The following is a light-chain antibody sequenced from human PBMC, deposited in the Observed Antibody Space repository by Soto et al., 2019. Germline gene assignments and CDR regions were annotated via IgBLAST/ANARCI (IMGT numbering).Light chain of an antibody. V-gene: IGKV3-11*01. CDR2: DAY. CDR1: QSVSSY. J-gene: IGKJ5*01. CDR3: QQRSIWIT. Sequence: EIVLTQSPATLSLSPGERATLSCRASQSVSSYLGWYQQKPGQAPRLLIYDAYNRATGIPARFSGSGSGTDFTLTISSLEPEDFAVYFCQQRSIWITFGQGTRLEIK.